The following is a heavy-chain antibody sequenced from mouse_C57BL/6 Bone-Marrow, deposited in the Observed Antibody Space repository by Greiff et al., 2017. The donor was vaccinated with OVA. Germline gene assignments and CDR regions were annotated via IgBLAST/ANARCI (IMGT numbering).Heavy chain of an antibody. J-gene: IGHJ2*01. V-gene: IGHV1-19*01. CDR1: GYTFTDYY. Sequence: DVKLQESGPVLVKPGASVKMSCKASGYTFTDYYMNWVKQSHGKSLEWIGVINPYNGGTSYNQKFKGKATLTVDKSSSTAYMELNSLTSEDSAVYYCATPLRLDYWGQGTTLTVSS. CDR3: ATPLRLDY. CDR2: INPYNGGT. D-gene: IGHD2-12*01.